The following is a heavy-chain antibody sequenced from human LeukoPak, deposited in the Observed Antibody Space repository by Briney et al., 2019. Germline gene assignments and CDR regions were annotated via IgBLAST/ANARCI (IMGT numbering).Heavy chain of an antibody. CDR1: GVTFSGSG. Sequence: PGGSLRLSCAASGVTFSGSGIHWVRQASGKGLEWVGRIRNKVNNYATAYAASVKGRFIISRDDSQNTAYLQMNSLKTEDTAVYYCTRPSRGAYCGGDCSDYWGQGTLVTVSP. CDR3: TRPSRGAYCGGDCSDY. CDR2: IRNKVNNYAT. D-gene: IGHD2-21*01. J-gene: IGHJ4*02. V-gene: IGHV3-73*01.